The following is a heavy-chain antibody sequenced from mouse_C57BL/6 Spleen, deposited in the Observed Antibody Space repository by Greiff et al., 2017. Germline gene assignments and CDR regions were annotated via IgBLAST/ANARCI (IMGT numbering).Heavy chain of an antibody. CDR2: IYPGDGDT. D-gene: IGHD4-1*01. CDR3: ARKALLTGTYFDY. Sequence: YLLKPGSSVKISCKASGYAFSSYWMNWVKQRPGKGLEWIGQIYPGDGDTNYNGKFKGKATLTADKSSSTAYMQLSSLTSEDSAVYFCARKALLTGTYFDYWGQGTTLTVSS. J-gene: IGHJ2*01. V-gene: IGHV1-80*01. CDR1: GYAFSSYW.